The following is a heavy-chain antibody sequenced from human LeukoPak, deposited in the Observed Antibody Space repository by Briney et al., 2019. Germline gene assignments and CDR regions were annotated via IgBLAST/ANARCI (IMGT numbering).Heavy chain of an antibody. CDR3: ARFLRGSYFNWFDP. Sequence: GGSLRLSCAASGFTFSSYSMNWVRQAPGKGLEWVSYISSSSSTIYYADSVKGRFTISRDDAKNSLYLQMNSLRAEDTAVYYCARFLRGSYFNWFDPWGQGTLVTVSS. D-gene: IGHD1-26*01. V-gene: IGHV3-48*01. J-gene: IGHJ5*02. CDR1: GFTFSSYS. CDR2: ISSSSSTI.